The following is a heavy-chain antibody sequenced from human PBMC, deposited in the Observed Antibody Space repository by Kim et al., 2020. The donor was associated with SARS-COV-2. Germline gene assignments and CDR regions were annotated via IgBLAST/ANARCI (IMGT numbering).Heavy chain of an antibody. CDR3: ARDTLGGYYGMDV. V-gene: IGHV3-66*01. CDR1: GFTVSSNY. J-gene: IGHJ6*02. Sequence: GGSLRLSCAASGFTVSSNYMSWVRQAPGKGLEWVSVIYSGGSTYYADSVKGRFTISRDNSKNTLYLQMNSLRAEDTAVYYCARDTLGGYYGMDVWGQGTTGTVSS. CDR2: IYSGGST.